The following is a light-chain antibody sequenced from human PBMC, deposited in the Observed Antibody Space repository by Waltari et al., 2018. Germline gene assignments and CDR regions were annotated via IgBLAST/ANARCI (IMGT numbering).Light chain of an antibody. CDR3: CSYAGNYTWV. CDR2: DDN. Sequence: QSALTQPASVSGSPGQSITISCTGTSSDVGNYNLVSGYQQYPGKAPKVMIYDDNRRPAGVSVRFSVSKSGNTASLTFTGVEAEDEADFYCCSYAGNYTWVFGGGTKLT. CDR1: SSDVGNYNL. V-gene: IGLV2-23*01. J-gene: IGLJ3*02.